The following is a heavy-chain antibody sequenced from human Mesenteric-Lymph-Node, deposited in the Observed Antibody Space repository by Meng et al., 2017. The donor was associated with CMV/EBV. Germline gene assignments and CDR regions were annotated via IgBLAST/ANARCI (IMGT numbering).Heavy chain of an antibody. Sequence: CDVSGDSSTTGHWWSWVRQSPGKGLEWIGEIHHSGSINYNPSLKSRVTIVVDQSKNQFSLKLSSVTAADTAMYYCARDGANSWNWFDPWGQGTLVTVSS. CDR3: ARDGANSWNWFDP. V-gene: IGHV4-4*02. CDR2: IHHSGSI. CDR1: GDSSTTGHW. D-gene: IGHD3-16*01. J-gene: IGHJ5*02.